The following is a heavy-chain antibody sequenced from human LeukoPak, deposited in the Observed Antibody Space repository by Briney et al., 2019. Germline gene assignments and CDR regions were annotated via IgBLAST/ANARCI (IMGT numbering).Heavy chain of an antibody. CDR2: IFYSEST. CDR3: ANIYGDYPYYFDY. D-gene: IGHD4-17*01. CDR1: VGPIRSYY. J-gene: IGHJ4*02. Sequence: SETLSLTCTVSVGPIRSYYWSWIRQPPGKGLEWIGYIFYSESTNYNPSLKSRVTISVTTFKNQFSLNRSSVTTEDTAVYYCANIYGDYPYYFDYWGQGTLVTVSS. V-gene: IGHV4-59*01.